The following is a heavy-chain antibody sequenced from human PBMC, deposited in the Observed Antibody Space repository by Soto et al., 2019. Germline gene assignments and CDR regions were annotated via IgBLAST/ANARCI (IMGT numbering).Heavy chain of an antibody. Sequence: PSETLSLTCTVSGDSVTSGNYYWSWIRQPPGKGLEWIGYIYYTGSTNYNPSLKSRVTISVDTSKNRFPLKLSSVTAADTAVYYCATYLEMATFGIFDFWGPGTLVTVSS. CDR2: IYYTGST. CDR3: ATYLEMATFGIFDF. D-gene: IGHD5-12*01. CDR1: GDSVTSGNYY. V-gene: IGHV4-61*01. J-gene: IGHJ4*02.